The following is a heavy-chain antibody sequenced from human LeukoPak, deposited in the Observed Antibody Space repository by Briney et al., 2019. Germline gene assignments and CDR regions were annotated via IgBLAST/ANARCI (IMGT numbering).Heavy chain of an antibody. D-gene: IGHD1-14*01. V-gene: IGHV3-74*01. Sequence: PGGSLRLSCAASGFTFSSYWMHWVRQAPGKGLVWVSRINSDGSSTSYADSVKGRFTISRDNAKNTLYLQMNSLRAEDTAVYYCASPVTTKDAFDIWGQGTMVTVSS. CDR2: INSDGSST. J-gene: IGHJ3*02. CDR3: ASPVTTKDAFDI. CDR1: GFTFSSYW.